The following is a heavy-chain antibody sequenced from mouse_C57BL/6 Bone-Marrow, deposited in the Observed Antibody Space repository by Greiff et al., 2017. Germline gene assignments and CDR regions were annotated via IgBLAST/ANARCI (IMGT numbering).Heavy chain of an antibody. J-gene: IGHJ2*01. Sequence: VQLQQSGAELARPGASVKLSCKASGYTFTSYGISWVKQRPGQGLEWIGEIYPRSGNTYYNEKFKGKATLTADKSSSTAYMELRSLTSEDSAVYFWASGGILYGNYVDYWGQGTTLTVSS. CDR2: IYPRSGNT. CDR1: GYTFTSYG. V-gene: IGHV1-81*01. D-gene: IGHD2-1*01. CDR3: ASGGILYGNYVDY.